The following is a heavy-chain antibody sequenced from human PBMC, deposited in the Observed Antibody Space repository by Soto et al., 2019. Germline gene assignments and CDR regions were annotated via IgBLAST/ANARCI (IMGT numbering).Heavy chain of an antibody. CDR1: GFTVSSNY. CDR3: ARNYYDSGGGFDY. D-gene: IGHD3-22*01. Sequence: GGSLRLSCVASGFTVSSNYMSWVRQAPGKGLEWVSVFYSGGSTYYADSVKGRFTISRDNSKNTLYLQMNFLRAEDTAVYYCARNYYDSGGGFDYWGQGTLVTVSS. CDR2: FYSGGST. J-gene: IGHJ4*02. V-gene: IGHV3-53*01.